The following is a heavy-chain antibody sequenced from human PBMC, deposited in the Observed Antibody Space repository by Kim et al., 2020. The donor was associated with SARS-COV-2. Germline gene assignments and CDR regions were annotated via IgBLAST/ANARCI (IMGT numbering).Heavy chain of an antibody. CDR1: GYSFTGPY. CDR3: ARLVDGGMDV. J-gene: IGHJ6*02. V-gene: IGHV1-2*04. CDR2: INPNSGDT. Sequence: ASVKVSCKTSGYSFTGPYIHWVRQAPGQGLEWLGWINPNSGDTKYAQKFQGWVTMTRDTSISTAYMELSRLTSDDTGVYYCARLVDGGMDVWGQGTTVTVSS. D-gene: IGHD3-9*01.